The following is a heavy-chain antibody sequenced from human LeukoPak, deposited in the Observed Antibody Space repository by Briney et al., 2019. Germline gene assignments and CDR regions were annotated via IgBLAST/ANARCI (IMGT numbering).Heavy chain of an antibody. V-gene: IGHV7-4-1*02. D-gene: IGHD1-26*01. CDR1: GYTFTSYA. CDR3: ARPISGSYPVSGFDY. J-gene: IGHJ4*02. Sequence: ASVKVSCKASGYTFTSYAMNWVRQAPGQGLEWMGWINTNTGNPTYAQGFTGRFVFSLDTSVSTAYLQISSLKAEDTAVYYCARPISGSYPVSGFDYWGQGTLVTVSS. CDR2: INTNTGNP.